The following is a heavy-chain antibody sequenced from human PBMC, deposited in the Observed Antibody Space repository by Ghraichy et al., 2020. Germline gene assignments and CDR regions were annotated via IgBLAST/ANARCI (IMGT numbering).Heavy chain of an antibody. D-gene: IGHD3-3*01. Sequence: GESLNISCVASGFTFSYYDMHWVRQAPDKGLEWVAVMSYDGTKKYYSDSVKGRFTISRDNSKNTLYLQMSSLRAEDTAVYYCAKERSSGQLLLSRYYYVMDVWVQGTTVTVSS. CDR1: GFTFSYYD. J-gene: IGHJ6*02. CDR2: MSYDGTKK. V-gene: IGHV3-30*18. CDR3: AKERSSGQLLLSRYYYVMDV.